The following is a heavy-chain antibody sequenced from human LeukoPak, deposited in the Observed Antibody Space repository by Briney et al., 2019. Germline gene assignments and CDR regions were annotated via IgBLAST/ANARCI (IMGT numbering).Heavy chain of an antibody. CDR1: GYTFTSYG. J-gene: IGHJ5*02. Sequence: APVKVSCKASGYTFTSYGISWVRQAPGQGLEWMGWISAYNGNTNYAQKLQGRVIMTTDTSTSTAYMELRSLRSGDTAVYYCARLQLELNWFDPWGQGTLVTVSS. CDR2: ISAYNGNT. V-gene: IGHV1-18*01. CDR3: ARLQLELNWFDP. D-gene: IGHD1-1*01.